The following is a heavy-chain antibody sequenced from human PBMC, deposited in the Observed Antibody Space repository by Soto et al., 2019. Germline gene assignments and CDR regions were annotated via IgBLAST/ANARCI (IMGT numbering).Heavy chain of an antibody. CDR2: ISAYNGNT. D-gene: IGHD3-9*01. V-gene: IGHV1-18*01. CDR3: ARSVDGWSYDILTGYFDY. J-gene: IGHJ4*02. Sequence: ASVKVSCKASGYTFTSYGISWVRQAPGQGLEWMGWISAYNGNTNYAQKLQGRVTMTTDTSTSTAYMELRSLRSDDTAVYYCARSVDGWSYDILTGYFDYWGQGTLVTVSS. CDR1: GYTFTSYG.